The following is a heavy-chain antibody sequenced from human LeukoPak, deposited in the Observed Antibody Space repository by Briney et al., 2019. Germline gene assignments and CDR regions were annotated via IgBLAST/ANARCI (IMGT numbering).Heavy chain of an antibody. Sequence: LSLTCTVSGVSISSSTYYWGWIRQPPGKGLEWVSYISSSSSTIYYADSVKGRFTISRDNAKNSLYLQMNSLRAEDTAVYYCARDLVMTTVIPYWGQGTLVTVSS. CDR2: ISSSSSTI. D-gene: IGHD4-17*01. CDR1: GVSISSST. J-gene: IGHJ4*02. CDR3: ARDLVMTTVIPY. V-gene: IGHV3-11*04.